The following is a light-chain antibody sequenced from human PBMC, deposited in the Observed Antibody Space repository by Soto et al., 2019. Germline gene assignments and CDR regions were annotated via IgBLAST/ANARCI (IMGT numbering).Light chain of an antibody. CDR2: GAS. J-gene: IGKJ1*01. V-gene: IGKV3-15*01. Sequence: EVVFTHAPLTLXLSXVVCATHSXXASQSVNNNLAWYQQKLGQAPRVLIYGASTRATGIPARFTGSGSGTEFILTITSLQSEDSAVYYCQEYNTWPWTFGQGTKVDIK. CDR1: QSVNNN. CDR3: QEYNTWPWT.